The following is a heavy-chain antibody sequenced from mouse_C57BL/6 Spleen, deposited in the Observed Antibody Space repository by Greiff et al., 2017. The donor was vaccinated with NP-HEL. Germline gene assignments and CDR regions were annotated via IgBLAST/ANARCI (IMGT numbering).Heavy chain of an antibody. V-gene: IGHV5-4*01. CDR1: GFTFSSYA. J-gene: IGHJ2*01. CDR2: ISDGGSYT. CDR3: ARDGDSSGLFDY. D-gene: IGHD3-2*02. Sequence: EVQLVESGGGLVKPGGSLKLSCAASGFTFSSYAMSWVRQTPEKRLEWVATISDGGSYTYYPDNVKGRFTISRDNAKNNLYLQMSHLKSEDTAMYYCARDGDSSGLFDYWGQGTTLTVSS.